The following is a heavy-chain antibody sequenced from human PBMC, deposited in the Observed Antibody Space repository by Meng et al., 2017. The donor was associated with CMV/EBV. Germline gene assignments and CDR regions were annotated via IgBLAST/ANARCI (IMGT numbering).Heavy chain of an antibody. Sequence: GESLKISCAASGFTFDDYTMHWVRQAPGKGLEWVSLISWDGGSTYYADSVKGRFTISRDNAKNSLYLQMNSLRAEDTAVYYCAREMRATGYYYYGMDVWGQGTTVTVSS. D-gene: IGHD5-12*01. CDR3: AREMRATGYYYYGMDV. CDR2: ISWDGGST. V-gene: IGHV3-43*01. CDR1: GFTFDDYT. J-gene: IGHJ6*02.